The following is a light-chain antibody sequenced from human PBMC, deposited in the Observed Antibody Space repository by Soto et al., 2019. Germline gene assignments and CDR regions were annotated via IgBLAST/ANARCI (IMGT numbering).Light chain of an antibody. CDR1: LSVSSN. Sequence: EIVMTQSPATLSVSPGERATLSCRASLSVSSNLAWYQQKPGQAPRLLIYGASTRATGIPARFSGSGSATEFTLTISSLQSEDFAVYYCQQYNNWLTFGGGTKVEIK. CDR2: GAS. CDR3: QQYNNWLT. J-gene: IGKJ4*01. V-gene: IGKV3-15*01.